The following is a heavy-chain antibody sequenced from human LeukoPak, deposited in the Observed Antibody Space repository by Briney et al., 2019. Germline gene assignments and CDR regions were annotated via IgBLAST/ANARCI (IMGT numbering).Heavy chain of an antibody. Sequence: SGPTLVNPTQTLTLTCTFSGFSLSTSGVGVGWIRQPPGKALEWLALIYWNDDKRYSPSLKSRLTITKDTSKNQVVLTMTNMDPVDTATYYCAHIDGMVRRVIITDYWGQGTLVTVSS. CDR1: GFSLSTSGVG. CDR3: AHIDGMVRRVIITDY. V-gene: IGHV2-5*01. D-gene: IGHD3-10*01. CDR2: IYWNDDK. J-gene: IGHJ4*02.